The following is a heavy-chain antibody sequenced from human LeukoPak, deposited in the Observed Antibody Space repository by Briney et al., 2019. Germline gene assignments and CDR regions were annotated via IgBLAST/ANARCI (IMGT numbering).Heavy chain of an antibody. D-gene: IGHD6-25*01. J-gene: IGHJ4*02. Sequence: PGGSLRLSCAASGFTFSSYWMSWVRQAPGKGLEWVANIKQDGSEKYYVDSVKGRFTISRDTAKNSLFLQMTSLRAEDTAVYFCAISATARGGFDFWGQGTLVTVSS. CDR2: IKQDGSEK. CDR1: GFTFSSYW. V-gene: IGHV3-7*01. CDR3: AISATARGGFDF.